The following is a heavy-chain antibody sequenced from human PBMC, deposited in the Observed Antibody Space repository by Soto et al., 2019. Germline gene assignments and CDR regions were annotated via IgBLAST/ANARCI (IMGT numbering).Heavy chain of an antibody. J-gene: IGHJ6*02. CDR1: GFTFSSYG. D-gene: IGHD5-18*01. Sequence: QVQLVESGGGVVQPGRSLRLSCAASGFTFSSYGMHWVRQAPGKGLEWVAVIWYDGSNKYYADSVKGRFTISRDNSKNTLYLQMNSLRAEDTAVYYCAREGYSYDYYYYGMDVWGQGTTVTVSS. V-gene: IGHV3-33*01. CDR2: IWYDGSNK. CDR3: AREGYSYDYYYYGMDV.